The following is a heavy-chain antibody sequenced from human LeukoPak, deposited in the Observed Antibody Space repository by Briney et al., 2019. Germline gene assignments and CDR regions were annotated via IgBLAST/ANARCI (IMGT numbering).Heavy chain of an antibody. J-gene: IGHJ4*02. Sequence: SQTLSLTCAISGDSVSSNSAAWNWIRQSPSRGLEWLGRTYYRSKWYNDYAVSVKSRITINPDTSKNQFSLQLNSVTPEDTAVYYCARVAQLDSGYDRGYYFDYWGQGTLVTVSS. CDR3: ARVAQLDSGYDRGYYFDY. CDR1: GDSVSSNSAA. D-gene: IGHD5-12*01. V-gene: IGHV6-1*01. CDR2: TYYRSKWYN.